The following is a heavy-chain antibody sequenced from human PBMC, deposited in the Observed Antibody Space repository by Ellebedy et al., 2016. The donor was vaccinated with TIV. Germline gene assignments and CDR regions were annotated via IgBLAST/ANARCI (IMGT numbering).Heavy chain of an antibody. Sequence: PGGSLRLSCAASGFTFSNYWMHWVRQVQGEGLVWVSRIGSDGIGTSYADSVKGRFTISRDNAKNTPFLQMNSLRAEDTALYYCARVYCSGATCPAAFDIWGQGTMVTVSS. V-gene: IGHV3-74*01. J-gene: IGHJ3*02. CDR2: IGSDGIGT. CDR3: ARVYCSGATCPAAFDI. CDR1: GFTFSNYW. D-gene: IGHD2-15*01.